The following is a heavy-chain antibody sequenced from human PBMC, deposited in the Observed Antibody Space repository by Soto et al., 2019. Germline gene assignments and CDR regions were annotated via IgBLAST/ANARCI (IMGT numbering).Heavy chain of an antibody. D-gene: IGHD1-26*01. Sequence: ASVKVSCKASGYTFTSYGIGWVRQALEQGLEWMGWISAYNGNTNYAQKLQGRVTMTTDTSTSTAYMELRSLRSDDTAVYYCARDGGSYYYFDYWGQGTLVTVSS. CDR1: GYTFTSYG. V-gene: IGHV1-18*01. CDR3: ARDGGSYYYFDY. CDR2: ISAYNGNT. J-gene: IGHJ4*02.